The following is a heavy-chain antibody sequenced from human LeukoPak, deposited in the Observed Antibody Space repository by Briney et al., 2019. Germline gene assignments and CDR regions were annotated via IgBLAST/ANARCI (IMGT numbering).Heavy chain of an antibody. CDR2: INTDTGSP. CDR1: GYTFSTYP. D-gene: IGHD3-22*01. V-gene: IGHV7-4-1*02. Sequence: ASVKVSCKASGYTFSTYPLNGVRQAPGQGLEWMGWINTDTGSPTYAQGLTVRFVFSLDTSVSTAFLQISSLKAEDTALYYCVRGIDTTGYFNYWGQGTLVTVSS. J-gene: IGHJ4*02. CDR3: VRGIDTTGYFNY.